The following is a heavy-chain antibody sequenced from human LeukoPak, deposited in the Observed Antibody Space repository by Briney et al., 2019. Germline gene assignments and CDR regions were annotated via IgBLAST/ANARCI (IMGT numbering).Heavy chain of an antibody. CDR3: ARGPRILAAGSYYFDY. D-gene: IGHD6-13*01. V-gene: IGHV3-11*01. Sequence: GGSLRLSCAASGFSFKDYYFSWIRQAPGKGLEWVSFINVNGAAMYYADSVKGRFTISRDNAKNSIYLEMNSLRAEDTAVYYCARGPRILAAGSYYFDYWGQGCLVTVSS. CDR1: GFSFKDYY. J-gene: IGHJ4*02. CDR2: INVNGAAM.